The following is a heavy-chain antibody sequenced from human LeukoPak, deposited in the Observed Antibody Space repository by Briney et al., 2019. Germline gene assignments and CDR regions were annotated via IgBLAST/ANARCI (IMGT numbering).Heavy chain of an antibody. CDR3: ARWDPPYYFDY. J-gene: IGHJ4*02. D-gene: IGHD1-26*01. CDR1: GGSISSGSYY. Sequence: PSETLSLTCTVSGGSISSGSYYWSWIRQPAGKGLEWIVRIYTSGSTNYNPSLKSRVTISVDTSKNQFSLKLSSVTAADTAVYYCARWDPPYYFDYWGQGTLVTVSS. V-gene: IGHV4-61*02. CDR2: IYTSGST.